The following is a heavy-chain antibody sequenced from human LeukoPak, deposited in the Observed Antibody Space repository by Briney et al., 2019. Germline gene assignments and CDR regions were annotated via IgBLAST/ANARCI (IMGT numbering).Heavy chain of an antibody. Sequence: ASVKVSCKASGYTFTGYYMHWVRQAPGQGLEWMGWINPNSGGTNYAQKFQGRVTMTRDTSISTAYMELSRLRSDDTAVYYCARDLDFWSGYSIGVFDYWGQGTLVTVSS. CDR2: INPNSGGT. D-gene: IGHD3-3*01. J-gene: IGHJ4*02. CDR3: ARDLDFWSGYSIGVFDY. V-gene: IGHV1-2*02. CDR1: GYTFTGYY.